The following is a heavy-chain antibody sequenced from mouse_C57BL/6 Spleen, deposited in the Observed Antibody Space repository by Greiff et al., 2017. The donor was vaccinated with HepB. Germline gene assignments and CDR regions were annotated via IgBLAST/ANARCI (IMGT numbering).Heavy chain of an antibody. D-gene: IGHD1-1*01. CDR3: ARAQHYYGSSHWYFDV. V-gene: IGHV1-82*01. J-gene: IGHJ1*03. CDR2: IYPGDGDT. CDR1: GYAFSSSW. Sequence: VKLMESGPELVKPGASVKISCKASGYAFSSSWMNWVKQRPGKGLEWIGRIYPGDGDTNYNGKFKGKATLTADKSSSTAYMQLSSLTSEDSAVYFCARAQHYYGSSHWYFDVWGTGTTVTVSS.